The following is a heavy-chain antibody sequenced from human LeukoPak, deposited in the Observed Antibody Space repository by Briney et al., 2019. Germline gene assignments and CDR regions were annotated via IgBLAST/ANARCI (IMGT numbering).Heavy chain of an antibody. CDR1: GFTFSSYA. D-gene: IGHD3-9*01. CDR3: AKGATPRLRFFDWFAAPDY. V-gene: IGHV3-23*01. J-gene: IGHJ4*02. Sequence: GSLRLSCATSGFTFSSYAMSWVRQAPGKGLEWVSTIGAGGENTYYADSVKGRFTISRDNSKNTVYLQMNSLSAEDTAVYYCAKGATPRLRFFDWFAAPDYWDQGTLVTVSS. CDR2: IGAGGENT.